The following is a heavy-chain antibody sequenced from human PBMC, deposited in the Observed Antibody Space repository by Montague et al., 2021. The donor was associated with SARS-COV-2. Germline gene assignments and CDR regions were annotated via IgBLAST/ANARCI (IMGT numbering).Heavy chain of an antibody. CDR1: GEPISGSF. CDR3: ARGVVATPPMVDY. CDR2: IYASWGT. J-gene: IGHJ4*02. Sequence: SETLSLTCSVSGEPISGSFWNWIRQPAGKGLELMGSIYASWGTDYNPSLESRVTMSVDTSKNQFSLKVNSVAAADTAMYYCARGVVATPPMVDYWGRGTLVTVSS. V-gene: IGHV4-4*07. D-gene: IGHD2-15*01.